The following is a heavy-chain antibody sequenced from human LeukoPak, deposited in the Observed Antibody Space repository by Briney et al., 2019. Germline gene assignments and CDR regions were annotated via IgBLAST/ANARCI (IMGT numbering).Heavy chain of an antibody. CDR3: ARTAGDY. CDR2: INHSGST. Sequence: PSETLSLTCTVSGGSISSYYWSWIRQPPGKGLEWIGEINHSGSTNYNPSLKSRVTISVDTSKNQFSLKLSSVTAADTAVYYCARTAGDYWGQGTLVTVSS. J-gene: IGHJ4*02. V-gene: IGHV4-34*01. CDR1: GGSISSYY.